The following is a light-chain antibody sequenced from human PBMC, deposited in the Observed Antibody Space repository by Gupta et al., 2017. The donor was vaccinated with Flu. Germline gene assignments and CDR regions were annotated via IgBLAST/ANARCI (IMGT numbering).Light chain of an antibody. CDR1: SGHSSYA. V-gene: IGLV4-69*01. J-gene: IGLJ2*01. CDR3: QTWGTGIHVV. Sequence: QLVLTHSPSASDSLGASVKLTCTLSSGHSSYAIAWHQQQPEKGPRYLMNLNSDGSHSKGDGIPDRFSVSSSGAERYLTISSLQSEDEADYYCQTWGTGIHVVFGGGTKRTVL. CDR2: LNSDGSH.